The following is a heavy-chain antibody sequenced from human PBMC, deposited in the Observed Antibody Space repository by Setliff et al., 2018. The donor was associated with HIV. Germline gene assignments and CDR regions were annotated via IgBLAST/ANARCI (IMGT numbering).Heavy chain of an antibody. Sequence: SETLSLTCTVSGNSTTSSDYYWGWVRQPPGKGLEWIGSIYYSGTTYHNPSLKSRVTISVHTSKNLLSLSLVSVTATDTAIYFCARRSGGYDLFFDSWGQGMLVTVS. V-gene: IGHV4-39*01. CDR1: GNSTTSSDYY. D-gene: IGHD5-12*01. J-gene: IGHJ5*02. CDR3: ARRSGGYDLFFDS. CDR2: IYYSGTT.